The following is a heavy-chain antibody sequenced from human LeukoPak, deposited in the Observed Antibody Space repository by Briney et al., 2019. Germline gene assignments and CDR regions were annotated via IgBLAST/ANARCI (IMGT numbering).Heavy chain of an antibody. J-gene: IGHJ4*02. CDR3: TKRVSSSWYHFDS. Sequence: GGSLRLSCAASGFTVSSIHMVWVRQAPGEGLEWVSAISGSGASTYYADSVKGRFTISRDNFKNTLYLQMNSLRAEDTAVFYCTKRVSSSWYHFDSWGQGTLVTVSS. CDR2: ISGSGAST. CDR1: GFTVSSIH. V-gene: IGHV3-23*01. D-gene: IGHD6-13*01.